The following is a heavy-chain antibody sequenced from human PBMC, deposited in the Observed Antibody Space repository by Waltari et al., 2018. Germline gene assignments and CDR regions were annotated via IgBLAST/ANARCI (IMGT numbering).Heavy chain of an antibody. CDR2: IYYSGTT. Sequence: QLELQESGPGLVKHSETLSLTCSVSGGSIRRSGYYWVWIRQPPGKGLEWIGSIYYSGTTYYNPSLNSRVTISVDTSKNQFSLKLTSVTAADTAVYYCASCFSTSCLISYYFYMDVWGQGTTVTVSS. CDR3: ASCFSTSCLISYYFYMDV. V-gene: IGHV4-39*01. CDR1: GGSIRRSGYY. J-gene: IGHJ6*02. D-gene: IGHD3-3*01.